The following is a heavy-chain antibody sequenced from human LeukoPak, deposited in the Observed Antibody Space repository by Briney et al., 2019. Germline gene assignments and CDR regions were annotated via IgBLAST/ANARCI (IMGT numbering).Heavy chain of an antibody. CDR2: ISGSGGST. J-gene: IGHJ4*02. CDR3: AKVPRLALTFDY. D-gene: IGHD6-19*01. CDR1: GFTFSSYA. V-gene: IGHV3-23*01. Sequence: PGGSLRLSCAASGFTFSSYAMSWVRQAPGKGPEWVSAISGSGGSTYYADSVKGRFTISRDNSKNTLYLQMNSLRAEDTAVYYCAKVPRLALTFDYWGQGTLVTVSS.